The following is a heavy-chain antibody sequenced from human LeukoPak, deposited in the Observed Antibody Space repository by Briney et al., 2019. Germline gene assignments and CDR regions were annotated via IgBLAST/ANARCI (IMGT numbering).Heavy chain of an antibody. CDR1: GGSISSGGYY. D-gene: IGHD2-2*01. Sequence: SETLSLTCTVSGGSISSGGYYWSWIRQHPGKGLEWIGYIYYSGSTYYNPSLKSRVTISVDTSKNQFSLKLSSVTAADTAVYYCARAGEVVVPAAKVGYFQHWGQGTLVTVSS. V-gene: IGHV4-31*03. CDR2: IYYSGST. CDR3: ARAGEVVVPAAKVGYFQH. J-gene: IGHJ1*01.